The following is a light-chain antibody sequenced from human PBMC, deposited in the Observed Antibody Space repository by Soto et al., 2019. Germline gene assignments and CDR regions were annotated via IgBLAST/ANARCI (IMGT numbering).Light chain of an antibody. CDR2: AAA. Sequence: IKMNQSQSSLSACVGDSVTITCRASQSISNYLAWYQQKPGKVPKLLIYAAATLQSGVPSRFSGSGSGTEFTLTISSLRPDDFATYYCQQYNSYSWTFGQGTKVDIK. CDR1: QSISNY. V-gene: IGKV1-27*01. CDR3: QQYNSYSWT. J-gene: IGKJ1*01.